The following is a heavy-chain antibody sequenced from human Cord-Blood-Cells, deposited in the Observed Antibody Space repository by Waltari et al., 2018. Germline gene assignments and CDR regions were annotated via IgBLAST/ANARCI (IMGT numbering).Heavy chain of an antibody. CDR1: GFTFSSYA. CDR3: ARVPGYYDYVWGSLPDY. D-gene: IGHD3-16*01. V-gene: IGHV3-30*04. Sequence: QVQLVESGGGVVQPGRSLRLSCAASGFTFSSYAMHWVRQAPGKGLEWVAVISYDGSNKYYADSVKGRFTISRDNSKNTLYLQMNSLRAKDTAVYYCARVPGYYDYVWGSLPDYWGQGTLVTVSS. J-gene: IGHJ4*02. CDR2: ISYDGSNK.